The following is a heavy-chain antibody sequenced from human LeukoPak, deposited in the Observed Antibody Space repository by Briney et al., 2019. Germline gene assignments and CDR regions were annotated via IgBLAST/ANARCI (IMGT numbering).Heavy chain of an antibody. V-gene: IGHV4-34*01. CDR1: GGSFSGYY. J-gene: IGHJ4*02. D-gene: IGHD2-2*01. CDR3: ARGYIVVVPAATVALDY. Sequence: SETLSLTCAVYGGSFSGYYWSWIRQPPGKGLEWIGEINHSGSTNYNPSLKSRVTISVDTSKNQFSLKLSSVTAADTAVYYCARGYIVVVPAATVALDYWGQGTLVTVSS. CDR2: INHSGST.